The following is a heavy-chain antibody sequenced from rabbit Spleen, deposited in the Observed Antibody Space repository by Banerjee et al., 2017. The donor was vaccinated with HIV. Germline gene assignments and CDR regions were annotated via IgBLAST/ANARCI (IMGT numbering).Heavy chain of an antibody. D-gene: IGHD1-1*01. Sequence: QEQLVESGGGLVQPEGSLTLTCKASGFSFSDRDVMCWVRQAPGKGLEWIACIYAGSSDNTYYASWAKGRFAISKASSTTVTLQMTSLTAADTATYFCARDLVAVIGWNFNLWGQGTLVTVS. J-gene: IGHJ4*01. CDR1: GFSFSDRDV. CDR2: IYAGSSDNT. V-gene: IGHV1S45*01. CDR3: ARDLVAVIGWNFNL.